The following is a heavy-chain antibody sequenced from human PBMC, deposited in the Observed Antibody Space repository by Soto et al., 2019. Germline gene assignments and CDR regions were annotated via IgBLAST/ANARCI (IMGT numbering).Heavy chain of an antibody. V-gene: IGHV1-18*04. J-gene: IGHJ6*02. Sequence: XSVKVSCKASGYTFTSYGISWVRQAPGQGLEWMGWISAYNGNTNYAQKLQGRVTMTTDTSTSTAYMELGSLRSDDTAVYYCARLTHYYDSSGYSHYYGMDVWGQGTTVTVSS. CDR3: ARLTHYYDSSGYSHYYGMDV. D-gene: IGHD3-22*01. CDR2: ISAYNGNT. CDR1: GYTFTSYG.